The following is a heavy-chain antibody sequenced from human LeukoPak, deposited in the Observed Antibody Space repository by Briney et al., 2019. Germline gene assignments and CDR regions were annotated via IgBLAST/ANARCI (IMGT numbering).Heavy chain of an antibody. CDR1: GGSISSSSYY. CDR3: ARAIVVVPAATSFFDY. J-gene: IGHJ4*02. Sequence: SETLSLTCTVSGGSISSSSYYWGWIRQPPGKGLEWIGSIYYSGSTYYSPSLKSRVTISVDTSKNQFSLKLSSVTAADTAVYYCARAIVVVPAATSFFDYWGQGTLVTVSS. CDR2: IYYSGST. D-gene: IGHD2-2*01. V-gene: IGHV4-39*07.